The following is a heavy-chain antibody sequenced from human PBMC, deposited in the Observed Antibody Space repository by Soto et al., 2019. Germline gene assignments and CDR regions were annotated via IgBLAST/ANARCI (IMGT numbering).Heavy chain of an antibody. CDR2: ISYSVST. D-gene: IGHD1-26*01. V-gene: IGHV4-31*03. CDR1: GDSVSSGSHF. Sequence: TLSLTSTVSGDSVSSGSHFWTGIRQDPGKGMEWLGSISYSVSTYYNPSRHPSPTTRLSISIDTSENPFSLHLSSVTAADTAVYYCPRGRPMMGAKTLFDYWGPGTLVTVSS. J-gene: IGHJ4*02. CDR3: PRGRPMMGAKTLFDY.